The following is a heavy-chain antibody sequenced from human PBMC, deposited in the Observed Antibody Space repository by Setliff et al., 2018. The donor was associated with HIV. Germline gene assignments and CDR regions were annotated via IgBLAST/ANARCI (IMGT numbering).Heavy chain of an antibody. Sequence: SETLSLTCTVSGGSVSDTSYYWGWIRQPPGKGLEWIGSIYHSGSTYYNPSLKSRVTISVDTSKNQFSLKLSSVTAADTAVYYCARGVKGIATTGKYYFDYWGQGTLVTVSS. CDR2: IYHSGST. J-gene: IGHJ4*02. D-gene: IGHD6-13*01. V-gene: IGHV4-39*07. CDR1: GGSVSDTSYY. CDR3: ARGVKGIATTGKYYFDY.